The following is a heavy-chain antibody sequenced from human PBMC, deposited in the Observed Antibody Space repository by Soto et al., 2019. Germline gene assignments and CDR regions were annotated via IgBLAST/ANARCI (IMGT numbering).Heavy chain of an antibody. D-gene: IGHD6-19*01. CDR2: ISYDGSNK. CDR1: GFTFSSYG. Sequence: QVQLVESGGGVVQPGRSLRLSCAASGFTFSSYGMHWVRQAPGKGLEWLAVISYDGSNKYYADSVKGRFTISRDNSKNTLYLQMNSLRAEDTAVYYCAKDRVAVAGTHDYWGQGTLVTVSS. CDR3: AKDRVAVAGTHDY. J-gene: IGHJ4*02. V-gene: IGHV3-30*18.